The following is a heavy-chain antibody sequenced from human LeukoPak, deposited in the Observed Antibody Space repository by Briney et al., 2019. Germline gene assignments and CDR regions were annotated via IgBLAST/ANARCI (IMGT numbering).Heavy chain of an antibody. D-gene: IGHD4-17*01. CDR2: IYHSGST. CDR3: ARSTTVTLGAFDI. CDR1: GYSISSGYY. Sequence: SETLSLTCAVSGYSISSGYYWGWIRQPPGKGPEWIGSIYHSGSTYYNPSLKSRVTISVDTSKNQFSLKLSSVTAADTAVYYCARSTTVTLGAFDIWGQGTMVTVSS. J-gene: IGHJ3*02. V-gene: IGHV4-38-2*01.